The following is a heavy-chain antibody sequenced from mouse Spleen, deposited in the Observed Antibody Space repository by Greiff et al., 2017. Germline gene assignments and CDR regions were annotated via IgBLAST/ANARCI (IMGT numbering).Heavy chain of an antibody. V-gene: IGHV1-54*01. CDR2: INPGSGGT. D-gene: IGHD2-4*01. Sequence: VQLQQSGAELVRPGTSVKVSCKASGYAFTNYLIEWVKQRPGQGLEWIGVINPGSGGTNYNEKFKGKATLTADKSSSPAYMQLSSLTSEDSAVYFCAREGLRRYAMDYWGQGTSVTVSS. J-gene: IGHJ4*01. CDR3: AREGLRRYAMDY. CDR1: GYAFTNYL.